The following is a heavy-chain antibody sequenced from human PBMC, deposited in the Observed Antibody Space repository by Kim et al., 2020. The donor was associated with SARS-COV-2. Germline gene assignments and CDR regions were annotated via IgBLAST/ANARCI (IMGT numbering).Heavy chain of an antibody. CDR2: FDPEDGET. CDR1: GYTLTELS. CDR3: ATSPAIVGAPDDYYYYYGMDV. Sequence: ASVKVSCKVSGYTLTELSMHWVRQAPGKGLEWMGVFDPEDGETIYAQKFQGRVTMTEDTSTDTAYMELSSLRSEDTAVYYCATSPAIVGAPDDYYYYYGMDVWGQGTTVTVSS. D-gene: IGHD1-26*01. J-gene: IGHJ6*02. V-gene: IGHV1-24*01.